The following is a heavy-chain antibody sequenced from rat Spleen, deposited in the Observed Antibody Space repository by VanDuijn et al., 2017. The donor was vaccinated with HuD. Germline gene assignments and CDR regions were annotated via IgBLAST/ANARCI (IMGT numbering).Heavy chain of an antibody. CDR3: ARHGFTMMALMTTCFDD. Sequence: EVQLVETGGGLVQPGKSLKLSCVASGFTFSKYWMYWVRQTPTKGLEWVASISTGGGNIHYRDSVKGRFTISRDNVKNTQYLQMDSLRSEDTATYYCARHGFTMMALMTTCFDDWGQGVMVTVSS. CDR1: GFTFSKYW. D-gene: IGHD1-12*02. V-gene: IGHV5S14*01. CDR2: ISTGGGNI. J-gene: IGHJ2*01.